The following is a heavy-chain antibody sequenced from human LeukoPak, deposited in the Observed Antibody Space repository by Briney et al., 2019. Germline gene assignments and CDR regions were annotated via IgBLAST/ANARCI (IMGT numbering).Heavy chain of an antibody. CDR2: INHSGST. CDR3: ARGSGMTTSLYYYGTDV. D-gene: IGHD4-11*01. Sequence: PSETLSLTCAVYGGSFSGYYWSWIRQPPGKGLEWIGEINHSGSTNYNPSLKSRVTISVDTSKNQFSLKLSSVTAADTAVYYCARGSGMTTSLYYYGTDVWGQGTTVTVSS. V-gene: IGHV4-34*01. J-gene: IGHJ6*02. CDR1: GGSFSGYY.